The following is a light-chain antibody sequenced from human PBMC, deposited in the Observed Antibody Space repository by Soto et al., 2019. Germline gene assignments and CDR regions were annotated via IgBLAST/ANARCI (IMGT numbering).Light chain of an antibody. V-gene: IGKV3-20*01. CDR1: QSVSNNY. CDR3: QQYAASPRT. CDR2: GAS. J-gene: IGKJ1*01. Sequence: EVVLTQSPGTLSLSPRERATLSCRASQSVSNNYLAWYQHKPGQAPRLLIYGASNRAPGIPDRFSGSGSGPYLTLTISRLEPEDFAVYYCQQYAASPRTFGQGTLVEVK.